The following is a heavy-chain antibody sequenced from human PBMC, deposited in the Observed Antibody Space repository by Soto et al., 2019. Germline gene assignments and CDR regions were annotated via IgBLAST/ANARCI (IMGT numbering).Heavy chain of an antibody. J-gene: IGHJ2*01. CDR1: GFSLSTSGLG. Sequence: QITLKESGPTLVSPTRTLTLTCSISGFSLSTSGLGVGWIRQPPGKALEFLALSYWDDDRRYRPSLRSRLTITKDTSKNQVVLKMIDMDPVDTATYYCARTPSNSSDYKRVTWDFDFWGRGTLVTVSS. CDR3: ARTPSNSSDYKRVTWDFDF. D-gene: IGHD6-19*01. V-gene: IGHV2-5*02. CDR2: SYWDDDR.